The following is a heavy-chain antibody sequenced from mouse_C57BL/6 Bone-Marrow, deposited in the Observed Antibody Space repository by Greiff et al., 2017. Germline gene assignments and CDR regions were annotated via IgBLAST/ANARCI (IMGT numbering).Heavy chain of an antibody. CDR1: GFSLTSYA. CDR3: ASLNWAWLAY. Sequence: VKLVESGPGLVAPSQSLSITCTVSGFSLTSYAISWVRQPPGTGLEWLGVIWTGGGTNYNSALKSRLSISKDNSKSQVFLKMNSLQTDDTARYYCASLNWAWLAYWGQGTLVTVSA. D-gene: IGHD4-1*01. CDR2: IWTGGGT. V-gene: IGHV2-9-1*01. J-gene: IGHJ3*01.